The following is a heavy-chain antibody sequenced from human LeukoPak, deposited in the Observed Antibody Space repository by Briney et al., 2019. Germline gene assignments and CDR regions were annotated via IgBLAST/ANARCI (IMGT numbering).Heavy chain of an antibody. Sequence: GGSLRLSCAASGFTFSSYEMNWVRQAPGKGLEWVSYISSSGSTIYYADSVKGRFTISRDNTKNSLYLQMNSLRAEDTAVYYCARGGGDYEDPFDIWGQGTMVTVSS. CDR1: GFTFSSYE. J-gene: IGHJ3*02. CDR2: ISSSGSTI. CDR3: ARGGGDYEDPFDI. V-gene: IGHV3-48*03. D-gene: IGHD4-17*01.